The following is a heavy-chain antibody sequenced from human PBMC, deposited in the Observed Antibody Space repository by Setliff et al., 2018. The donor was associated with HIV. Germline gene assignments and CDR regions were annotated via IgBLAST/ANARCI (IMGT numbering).Heavy chain of an antibody. V-gene: IGHV1-2*02. CDR1: GYTFTDYY. J-gene: IGHJ3*02. Sequence: ASVKVSCKASGYTFTDYYIHWVRQAPGQGLEWMGWINSASGGTNYAQNFQGRVTVTRDTSINTAYVELNSQKSDDTAVYYCASDYLHVFDIWGQGTMVTVSS. CDR2: INSASGGT. CDR3: ASDYLHVFDI.